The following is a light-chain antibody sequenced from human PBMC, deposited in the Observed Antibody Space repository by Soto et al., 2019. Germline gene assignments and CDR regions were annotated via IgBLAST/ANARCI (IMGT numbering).Light chain of an antibody. CDR1: QSVSSSY. CDR3: QARVT. V-gene: IGKV3-20*01. CDR2: GAS. J-gene: IGKJ5*01. Sequence: IVLTQSPGALSLSPGERATLSCRASQSVSSSYLAWYQQKPGQAPRLLIYGASSRATGIPDRFSGSGSGTDFTLTISRLEPEDFAVYYCQARVTFGQGTRLEI.